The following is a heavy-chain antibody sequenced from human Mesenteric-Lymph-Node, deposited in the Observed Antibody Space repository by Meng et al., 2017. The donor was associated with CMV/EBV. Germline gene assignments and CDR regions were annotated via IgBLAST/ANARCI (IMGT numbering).Heavy chain of an antibody. J-gene: IGHJ3*01. D-gene: IGHD6-6*01. CDR1: GSIFNTYT. CDR3: AATRGAARPEGFDF. V-gene: IGHV1-69*02. CDR2: ISPILGVA. Sequence: SVKVSCKTSGSIFNTYTLSWVRNAPGQGLEWMGRISPILGVAVYAQNYQGRVTITADKSTSTTYMEMTGLTSEDTAMFYCAATRGAARPEGFDFWGQGTMVTVSS.